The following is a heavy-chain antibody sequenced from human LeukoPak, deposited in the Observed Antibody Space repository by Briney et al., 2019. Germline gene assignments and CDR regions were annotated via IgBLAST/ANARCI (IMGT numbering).Heavy chain of an antibody. Sequence: GGSLRLSCAASGFNFNAYSLNWVRQAPGKGLEWLSYISHTGTIYYADSVKGRFTISRDDAEASVFLQMNSLRTEDTALYYCVRGGCGRAADCYSHYFDYWGQGTPVTVSP. CDR3: VRGGCGRAADCYSHYFDY. D-gene: IGHD2-21*02. CDR1: GFNFNAYS. V-gene: IGHV3-69-1*02. CDR2: ISHTGTI. J-gene: IGHJ4*02.